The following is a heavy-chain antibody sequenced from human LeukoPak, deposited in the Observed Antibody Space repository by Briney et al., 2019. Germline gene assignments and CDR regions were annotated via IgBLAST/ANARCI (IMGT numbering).Heavy chain of an antibody. CDR1: GFTLSSYE. CDR3: ARDQRYCSSSSCPWEPSDY. V-gene: IGHV3-48*03. CDR2: ISYDGNTI. Sequence: GGTLRLSCAASGFTLSSYEMNWVRQAPGKGLEWISYISYDGNTIYYADSVRGRFTIPRDNAKNSLYLQMNSLRAEDTAVYYCARDQRYCSSSSCPWEPSDYWGQGTLVTVSS. D-gene: IGHD2-2*01. J-gene: IGHJ4*02.